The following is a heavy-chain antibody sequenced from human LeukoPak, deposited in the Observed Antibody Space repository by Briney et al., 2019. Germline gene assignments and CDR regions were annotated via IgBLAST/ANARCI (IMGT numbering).Heavy chain of an antibody. CDR3: AKDPNGDYIGAFDI. D-gene: IGHD4-17*01. Sequence: GGSLRLSCAASGLTFSNYAMMWLRQAPGKGLEWVSAITGSGGWALYADSVKGRFTISRDNSKNTLYLQMSSLRAEDTAVYYCAKDPNGDYIGAFDIWGQGTMVTVSS. CDR1: GLTFSNYA. CDR2: ITGSGGWA. J-gene: IGHJ3*02. V-gene: IGHV3-23*01.